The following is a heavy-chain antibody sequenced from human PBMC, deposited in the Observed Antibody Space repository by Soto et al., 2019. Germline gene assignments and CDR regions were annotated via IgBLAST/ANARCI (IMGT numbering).Heavy chain of an antibody. CDR1: GFTFSSYA. CDR3: ARAGNYWVSGPRDYFDY. Sequence: PGGSLRLSCAASGFTFSSYAMHWVRQAPGKGLEWVAVISYDGSNKYYADSVKGRFTISRDNSKNTLYLQMNSLRAEDTAVYYCARAGNYWVSGPRDYFDYWGQGTLVTVSS. D-gene: IGHD3-10*01. J-gene: IGHJ4*02. CDR2: ISYDGSNK. V-gene: IGHV3-30-3*01.